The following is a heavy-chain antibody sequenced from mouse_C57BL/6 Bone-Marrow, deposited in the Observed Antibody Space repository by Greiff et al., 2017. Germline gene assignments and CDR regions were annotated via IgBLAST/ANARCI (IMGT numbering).Heavy chain of an antibody. J-gene: IGHJ4*01. CDR3: ALSTIVTYYSMDY. D-gene: IGHD2-1*01. V-gene: IGHV1-7*01. CDR2: INPSSGCT. Sequence: VQLQQSGAELAKPGASVKLSCKASGYTFTSYWMHWVKQRPGQGLEWIGYINPSSGCTKYNQKFKDKATLTADKSSSTAYMQLSSLTYEDSAVYYCALSTIVTYYSMDYWGQGTSVTVSS. CDR1: GYTFTSYW.